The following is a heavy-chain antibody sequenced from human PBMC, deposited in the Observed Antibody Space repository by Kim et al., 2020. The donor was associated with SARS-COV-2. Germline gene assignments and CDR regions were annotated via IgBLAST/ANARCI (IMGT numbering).Heavy chain of an antibody. V-gene: IGHV3-21*01. J-gene: IGHJ4*02. CDR2: ISSSSSYI. Sequence: GGSLRLSCAASGFTFSSYSMNWVRQAPGKGLEWVSSISSSSSYIYYADSVKGRFTISRDNAKNSLYLQMNSLRAEDTAVYYCATIVVVTAIRGSDYWGQGTLVTVSS. CDR1: GFTFSSYS. D-gene: IGHD2-21*02. CDR3: ATIVVVTAIRGSDY.